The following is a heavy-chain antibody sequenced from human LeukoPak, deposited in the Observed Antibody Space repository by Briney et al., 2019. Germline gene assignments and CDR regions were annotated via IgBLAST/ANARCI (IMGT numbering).Heavy chain of an antibody. J-gene: IGHJ4*02. CDR1: GFTFSSYW. CDR2: IEPDGSEK. Sequence: GGSLRLSCAASGFTFSSYWMSWVRQAPGKGLEWVANIEPDGSEKYYVDSVKGRFTISRDNAKNSLYLQMNRLRADDTAVYYCVPYAGTVGYWGQGTLVTVSS. D-gene: IGHD1-26*01. V-gene: IGHV3-7*02. CDR3: VPYAGTVGY.